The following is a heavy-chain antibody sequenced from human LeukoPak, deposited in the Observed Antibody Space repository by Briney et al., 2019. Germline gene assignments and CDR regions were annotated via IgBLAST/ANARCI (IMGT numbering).Heavy chain of an antibody. J-gene: IGHJ4*02. CDR2: ISDNGDST. D-gene: IGHD3-10*01. CDR3: ARGGITMVRGVIKREGFVDY. Sequence: GGSLRLSCAASGFTFSGSAMTWVRQAPGKGLEWVSSISDNGDSTYYADSVKGRFTISRDNSKNTLYLQMNSLRAEDTVVYYCARGGITMVRGVIKREGFVDYWGQGTLVTVSS. CDR1: GFTFSGSA. V-gene: IGHV3-23*01.